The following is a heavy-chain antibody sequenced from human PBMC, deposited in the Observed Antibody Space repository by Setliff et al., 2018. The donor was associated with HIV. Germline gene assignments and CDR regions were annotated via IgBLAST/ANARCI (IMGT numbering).Heavy chain of an antibody. D-gene: IGHD5-18*01. CDR2: TYYRSKWYN. CDR1: GDSVSSNSAA. CDR3: ARGTGIQLWLKGGDYYYYYMDV. V-gene: IGHV6-1*01. J-gene: IGHJ6*03. Sequence: PSQTLSLPCAISGDSVSSNSAAWNWIRQSPSRGLEWLGRTYYRSKWYNDYAVSVKSRITINPDTSKNQFYLQLNSVTPEDTAVYYCARGTGIQLWLKGGDYYYYYMDVWGKGTTVTVSS.